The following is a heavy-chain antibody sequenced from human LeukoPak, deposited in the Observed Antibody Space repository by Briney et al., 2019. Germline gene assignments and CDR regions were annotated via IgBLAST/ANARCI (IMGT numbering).Heavy chain of an antibody. D-gene: IGHD4-23*01. V-gene: IGHV3-30*04. Sequence: GGSLRLSCAASGFTFSSYAMHWVRQAPGKGLEWVAVISYDGSNKYYADSVKGRFTISRDNSKNTLYLQMNSLRVEDTAVYYCARAYGGNSANDYWGQGTLVTVSS. CDR1: GFTFSSYA. CDR2: ISYDGSNK. J-gene: IGHJ4*02. CDR3: ARAYGGNSANDY.